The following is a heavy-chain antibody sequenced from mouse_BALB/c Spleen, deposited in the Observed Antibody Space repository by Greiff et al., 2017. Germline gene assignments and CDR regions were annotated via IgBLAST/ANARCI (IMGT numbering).Heavy chain of an antibody. CDR3: ASEGAGGWFAY. CDR2: INPYNDGT. V-gene: IGHV1-14*01. Sequence: EVQLQQSGPELVKPGASVKMSCKASGYTFTSYVMHWVKQKPGQGLEWIGYINPYNDGTKYNEKFKGKATLTSDKSSSTAYMELSSLTSEDSAVYYCASEGAGGWFAYWGQGTLVTVSA. CDR1: GYTFTSYV. J-gene: IGHJ3*01.